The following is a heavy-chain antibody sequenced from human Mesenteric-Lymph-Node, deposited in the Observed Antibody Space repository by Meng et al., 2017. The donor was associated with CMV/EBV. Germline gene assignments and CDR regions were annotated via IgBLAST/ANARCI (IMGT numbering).Heavy chain of an antibody. D-gene: IGHD3-9*01. CDR2: INAGNGDT. J-gene: IGHJ4*02. CDR1: FPSYA. CDR3: AGGGHYYDILTGYYSDFDY. V-gene: IGHV1-3*01. Sequence: FPSYAIHWVRQAPGQRLEWMGWINAGNGDTKYSQNFQGRVPITRDSSASTAYMDLSSLRSDDTAVYYCAGGGHYYDILTGYYSDFDYWGQGTLVTVSS.